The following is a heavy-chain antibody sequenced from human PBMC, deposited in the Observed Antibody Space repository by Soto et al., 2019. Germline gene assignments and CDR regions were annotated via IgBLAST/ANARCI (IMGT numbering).Heavy chain of an antibody. J-gene: IGHJ3*02. D-gene: IGHD2-15*01. CDR3: AAELYSGGTCCSFDI. V-gene: IGHV1-58*01. CDR2: IVVGSGST. CDR1: GFAFGNSA. Sequence: SVKVSCKTSGFAFGNSAVQWVRQARGQRLEWMGWIVVGSGSTNYEQRFQKRVTITRDMSTSTVHMELSCLSSEDTAVYYCAAELYSGGTCCSFDIWGQGAMVTVSS.